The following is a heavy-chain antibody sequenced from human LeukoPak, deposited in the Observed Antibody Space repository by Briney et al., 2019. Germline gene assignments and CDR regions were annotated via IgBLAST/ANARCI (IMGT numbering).Heavy chain of an antibody. V-gene: IGHV3-66*01. Sequence: GGSLRLSCAASEFSVGSNYMTWVRQAPGKGLEWVSLIYSGGSTYYADSVKGRFTISRDNSKNTLYLQMNSLRAEDTAVYYCARGRLPTAGDFDYWGQGTLVTVSS. D-gene: IGHD6-13*01. CDR3: ARGRLPTAGDFDY. CDR1: EFSVGSNY. J-gene: IGHJ4*02. CDR2: IYSGGST.